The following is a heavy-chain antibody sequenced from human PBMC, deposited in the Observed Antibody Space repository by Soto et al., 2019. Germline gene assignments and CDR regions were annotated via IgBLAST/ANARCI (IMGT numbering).Heavy chain of an antibody. Sequence: VQLVEPGGGLVKPGGSLRLSCAACGFTFSDYYMSGIRQAPGRGLEWVSYISSSSTYTNNADSVKGRFTISRDNAKNSLYLQMNNLRAEDTAVYYCARQNSGWTFDYWGQGTLVTVAS. J-gene: IGHJ4*02. CDR1: GFTFSDYY. V-gene: IGHV3-11*06. D-gene: IGHD6-19*01. CDR3: ARQNSGWTFDY. CDR2: ISSSSTYT.